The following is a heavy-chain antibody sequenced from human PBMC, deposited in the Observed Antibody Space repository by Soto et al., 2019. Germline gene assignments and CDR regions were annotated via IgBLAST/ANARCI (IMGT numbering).Heavy chain of an antibody. CDR2: IYPGDSDT. Sequence: PGEYLKLSCKGSGYSFTSYWIGWVRQMPANGLEWVGIIYPGDSDTRYSPSFQGQVTISADKSISTAYLQWSRLKASDTAMYYCARPVSGYSSRWYINFDYWGQGTLVTVSS. CDR3: ARPVSGYSSRWYINFDY. D-gene: IGHD6-13*01. J-gene: IGHJ4*02. V-gene: IGHV5-51*01. CDR1: GYSFTSYW.